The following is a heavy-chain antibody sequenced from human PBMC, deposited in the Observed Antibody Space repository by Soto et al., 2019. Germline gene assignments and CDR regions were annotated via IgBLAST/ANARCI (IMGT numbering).Heavy chain of an antibody. J-gene: IGHJ5*02. Sequence: CKVSGYTLTELSMHWVRQAPGKGLEWMGGFDPEDGETIYAQKFQGRVTMTEDTSTDTAYMELSSLRSEDTAVYYCATPRGFWSGYYPPVAVAGGFDPWGQGTLVTVSS. CDR3: ATPRGFWSGYYPPVAVAGGFDP. D-gene: IGHD3-3*01. V-gene: IGHV1-24*01. CDR2: FDPEDGET. CDR1: GYTLTELS.